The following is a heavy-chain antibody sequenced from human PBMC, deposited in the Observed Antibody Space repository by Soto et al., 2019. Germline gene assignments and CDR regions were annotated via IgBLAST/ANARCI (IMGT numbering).Heavy chain of an antibody. CDR1: GGSISSYY. J-gene: IGHJ4*02. CDR3: ARGTGDISPLYFDY. D-gene: IGHD7-27*01. CDR2: IYYSGST. V-gene: IGHV4-59*01. Sequence: SETLSLTCTVSGGSISSYYWSWIRQPPGKGLEWIGYIYYSGSTNYNPSLKSRVTISVDTSKNQFSLKLSSVTVADTTVYYCARGTGDISPLYFDYWGQGALVTVSS.